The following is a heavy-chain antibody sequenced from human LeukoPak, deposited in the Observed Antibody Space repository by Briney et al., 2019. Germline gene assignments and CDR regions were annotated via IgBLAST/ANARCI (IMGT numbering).Heavy chain of an antibody. CDR1: GFTFSSYS. V-gene: IGHV3-48*04. Sequence: PGGSLRLSWAASGFTFSSYSMNWVRQAPGKGLEWVSYISSSSSTIYYADSVKGRFTISRDNAKNSLYLQMNSLRAEDTAVYYCARDDTYADLPFDLWGRGTLVTVSS. CDR3: ARDDTYADLPFDL. CDR2: ISSSSSTI. J-gene: IGHJ2*01. D-gene: IGHD4-17*01.